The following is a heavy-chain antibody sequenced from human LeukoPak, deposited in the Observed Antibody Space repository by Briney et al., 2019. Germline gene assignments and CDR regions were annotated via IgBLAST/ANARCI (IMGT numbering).Heavy chain of an antibody. D-gene: IGHD1-1*01. CDR3: ARDRVYNWNDLYYYGMDV. J-gene: IGHJ6*02. CDR1: GYTFTSYG. V-gene: IGHV1-18*01. Sequence: ASVKVSCKASGYTFTSYGISWVRQAPGQGLEWMGLISAYNGNTNYAQKLQGRVTMTTDTSTSTAYMELRSLRSDDTAVYYCARDRVYNWNDLYYYGMDVWGQGATVTVSS. CDR2: ISAYNGNT.